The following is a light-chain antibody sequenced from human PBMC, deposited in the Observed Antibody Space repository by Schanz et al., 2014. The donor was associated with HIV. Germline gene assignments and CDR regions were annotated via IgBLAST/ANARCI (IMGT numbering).Light chain of an antibody. Sequence: QSVLTQPPSASGTPGQRVTISCSGSSSNIGSNTVNWYQQLPGTAPKLLIYSNNQRPSGVPDRFSGSKSGTSASLAISGLQSEDEADYYCSSFAGNNKLLFGGGTKLTVL. J-gene: IGLJ2*01. CDR2: SNN. V-gene: IGLV1-44*01. CDR1: SSNIGSNT. CDR3: SSFAGNNKLL.